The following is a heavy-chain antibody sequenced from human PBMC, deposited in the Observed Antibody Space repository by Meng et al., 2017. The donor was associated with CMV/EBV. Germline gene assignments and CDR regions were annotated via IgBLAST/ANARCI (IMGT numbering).Heavy chain of an antibody. CDR3: ARERGFVVVVPAANGPFDY. V-gene: IGHV4-38-2*02. D-gene: IGHD2-2*01. CDR1: GYSISSGYY. Sequence: SETLSLNCTVSGYSISSGYYWGWIRQPPGKGLEWIGSIYHSGSTYYNPSLKSRVTISVDTSKNQFSLKLSSVTAADTAVYYCARERGFVVVVPAANGPFDYWGQGTLVTVSS. J-gene: IGHJ4*02. CDR2: IYHSGST.